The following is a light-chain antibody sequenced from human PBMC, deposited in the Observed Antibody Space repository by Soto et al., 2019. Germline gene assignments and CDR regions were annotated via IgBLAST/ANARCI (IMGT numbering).Light chain of an antibody. Sequence: DIQMTQSPSSLSASVGDRVTITCRASQGILNYLAWYQQKPGQVPELLIQAASTLQSGVPSRFSGSGSGTEFTLTLNSLKPEDVATYYCHKYDSAPWTFGQGTKVEI. J-gene: IGKJ1*01. CDR1: QGILNY. CDR3: HKYDSAPWT. V-gene: IGKV1-27*01. CDR2: AAS.